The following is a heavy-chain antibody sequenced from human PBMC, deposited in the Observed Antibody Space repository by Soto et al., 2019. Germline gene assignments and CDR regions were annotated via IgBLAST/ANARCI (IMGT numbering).Heavy chain of an antibody. V-gene: IGHV4-31*01. CDR3: ARSAQYKVTNFDY. Sequence: QVQLQESGPGLVKPSQTLSLTCTFSGGYISSGGYYWSWIRQQPGKGLEWIGYIYYSGSTYYNPSLQSPVTIPVDTSKNKFSLKLSSVTAADTAVYYCARSAQYKVTNFDYWGQGTLFTVSS. J-gene: IGHJ4*02. CDR1: GGYISSGGYY. D-gene: IGHD4-17*01. CDR2: IYYSGST.